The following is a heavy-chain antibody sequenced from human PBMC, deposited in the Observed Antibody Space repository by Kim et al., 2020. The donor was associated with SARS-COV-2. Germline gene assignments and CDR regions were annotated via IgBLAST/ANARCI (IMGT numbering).Heavy chain of an antibody. V-gene: IGHV4-59*13. CDR2: IYNNGIT. Sequence: SETLSLTCSVSGDSMSRYFWSWIRQPPGKRLEWLGYIYNNGITNYNPSLKSRVTMSVDTSKNHLSLKLTSLTAADTAVYYCAREDGDYGLDCWGQGTLV. J-gene: IGHJ4*02. D-gene: IGHD4-17*01. CDR1: GDSMSRYF. CDR3: AREDGDYGLDC.